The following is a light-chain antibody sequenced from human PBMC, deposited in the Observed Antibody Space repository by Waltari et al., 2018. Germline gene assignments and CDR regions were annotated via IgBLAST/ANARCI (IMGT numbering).Light chain of an antibody. J-gene: IGLJ2*01. Sequence: QSVLTQPPSVSGAPGQRVIISCTGSSSNIGAGYEVHWYQQLPGTAPKLLIYGSSKRPSGVPARFSGSKSGTSASLAITGLQAEDEADYYCQSYDSSLSVVFGGGTKLTVL. CDR1: SSNIGAGYE. CDR2: GSS. CDR3: QSYDSSLSVV. V-gene: IGLV1-40*01.